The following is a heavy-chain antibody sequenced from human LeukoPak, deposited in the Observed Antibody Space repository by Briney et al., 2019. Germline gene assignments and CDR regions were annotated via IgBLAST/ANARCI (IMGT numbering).Heavy chain of an antibody. V-gene: IGHV3-7*01. J-gene: IGHJ4*02. D-gene: IGHD5-24*01. CDR1: GFTFSRNW. CDR3: AKLLGTATTFDY. Sequence: GGSLTLSCEVSGFTFSRNWMSWGRQAPGKGLEWVASINPDGSQKYYVDSVKGRFTISRDNTKSSLYLQMNSLGAEDTAVYYCAKLLGTATTFDYWGQGTLVTVSS. CDR2: INPDGSQK.